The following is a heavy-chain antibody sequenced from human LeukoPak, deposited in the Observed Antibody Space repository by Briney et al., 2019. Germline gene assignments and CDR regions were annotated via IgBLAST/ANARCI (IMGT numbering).Heavy chain of an antibody. CDR1: GFTFSSYA. V-gene: IGHV3-23*01. Sequence: GGSLRLFCAASGFTFSSYAMSWVRQAPGKGLEWVSAISGNGGSIYYADSVKGRFTISRDNSKNTLHLQMNSLRAEDTAVYYCAKDSYYDSSDAFDYWGQGTLVTVSS. CDR2: ISGNGGSI. D-gene: IGHD3-22*01. CDR3: AKDSYYDSSDAFDY. J-gene: IGHJ4*02.